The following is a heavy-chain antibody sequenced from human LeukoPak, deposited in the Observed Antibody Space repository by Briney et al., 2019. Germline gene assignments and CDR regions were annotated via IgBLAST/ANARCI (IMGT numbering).Heavy chain of an antibody. J-gene: IGHJ3*02. D-gene: IGHD2-15*01. V-gene: IGHV4-34*01. CDR2: INHSGST. CDR1: GGSFSGYY. Sequence: SETLSLTCAVYGGSFSGYYWSWIRQPPGKGLEWIGEINHSGSTNYNPSLKSRVTISVDKSKNQFSLKLSSVTAADTAVYYCARAPYCRGGSCYSAAEDAFDIWGQGTMVTVSS. CDR3: ARAPYCRGGSCYSAAEDAFDI.